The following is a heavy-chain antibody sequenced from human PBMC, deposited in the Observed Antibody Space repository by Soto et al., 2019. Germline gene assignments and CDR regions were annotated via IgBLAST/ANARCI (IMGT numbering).Heavy chain of an antibody. CDR1: GFTFSSYA. CDR3: ARDYYRFNSGYGFSMDV. Sequence: QVQLVESGGGVVQPGRSLRLSCAASGFTFSSYAMHWVRQAPGKGLEWVAVISYDGSNKYYADSVKGRFTISRDNSKNTLDLKMNSLRAEDTAVYYCARDYYRFNSGYGFSMDVWGQGTTVTVSS. D-gene: IGHD5-12*01. J-gene: IGHJ6*02. CDR2: ISYDGSNK. V-gene: IGHV3-30-3*01.